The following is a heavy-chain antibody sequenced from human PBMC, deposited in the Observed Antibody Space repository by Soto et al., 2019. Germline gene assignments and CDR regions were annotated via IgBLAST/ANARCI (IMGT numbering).Heavy chain of an antibody. CDR2: INHSGST. Sequence: QVRLQQWGAGLLKPSETLSLTCAVYGGSFSGYYWSWIRQPPGKGLEWIGEINHSGSTNYNPSLKRRVTISVDTSKNQFSLKLSSVTAADTAVYYCARGNHCSGGSCYSANWFDPWGQGTLVTVSS. D-gene: IGHD2-15*01. J-gene: IGHJ5*02. CDR3: ARGNHCSGGSCYSANWFDP. CDR1: GGSFSGYY. V-gene: IGHV4-34*01.